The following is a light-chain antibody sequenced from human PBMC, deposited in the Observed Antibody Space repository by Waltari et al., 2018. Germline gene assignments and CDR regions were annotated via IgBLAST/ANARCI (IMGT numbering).Light chain of an antibody. Sequence: DIQMTQSPSTLSASIVDRVTITCRASQSLSSWLAWYQQSPGKAPKLLVYDASTLQSGVPSRFSGSGSGTEFTLTISSLQPEDFATYYCQHYTRYSITCGQGTRLEIK. J-gene: IGKJ5*01. CDR3: QHYTRYSIT. V-gene: IGKV1-5*01. CDR1: QSLSSW. CDR2: DAS.